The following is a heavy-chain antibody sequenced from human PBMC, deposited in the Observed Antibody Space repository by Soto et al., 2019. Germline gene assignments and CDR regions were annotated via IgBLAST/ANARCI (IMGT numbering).Heavy chain of an antibody. J-gene: IGHJ5*02. Sequence: EVQLLESGGGLVQPGGSLRLSCAASGFTFSSYAMSWVRQAPGKGLEWVSAISGSGGSTYYADSVKGRFTISRDNSKNTLYLQMNSLRADDTAVYYCAKDPSDYGDYYTLNNWFYPWGQGTLVTVSS. CDR1: GFTFSSYA. D-gene: IGHD4-17*01. CDR2: ISGSGGST. CDR3: AKDPSDYGDYYTLNNWFYP. V-gene: IGHV3-23*01.